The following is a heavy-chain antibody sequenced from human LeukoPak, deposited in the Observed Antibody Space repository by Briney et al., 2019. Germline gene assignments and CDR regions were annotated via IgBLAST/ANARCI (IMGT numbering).Heavy chain of an antibody. V-gene: IGHV3-74*01. CDR2: INSDGSIT. J-gene: IGHJ6*02. D-gene: IGHD5-18*01. CDR3: ARDAVDTANAV. CDR1: GFTFTSYW. Sequence: GGSLRLSCAASGFTFTSYWMHWVRQAPGKGRVWVSHINSDGSITIYADSVKGRFTISRDNAKNTLYLQMNSLRAEDTAVYYCARDAVDTANAVWGQGTTVTVSS.